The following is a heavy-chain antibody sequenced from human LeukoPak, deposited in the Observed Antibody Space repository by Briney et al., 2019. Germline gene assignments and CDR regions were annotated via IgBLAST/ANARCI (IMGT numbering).Heavy chain of an antibody. V-gene: IGHV3-20*04. CDR2: ISWNGGST. CDR1: GFTFDDYG. D-gene: IGHD1-1*01. CDR3: ARDLNWNDFGWFDP. J-gene: IGHJ5*02. Sequence: GGSLRLSCAASGFTFDDYGMSWVRHAPGKGLEWVSGISWNGGSTAYADSVRGRFTISSDNAKNSLYLQMNSLRAEDTALYYCARDLNWNDFGWFDPWGQGTLVTVSS.